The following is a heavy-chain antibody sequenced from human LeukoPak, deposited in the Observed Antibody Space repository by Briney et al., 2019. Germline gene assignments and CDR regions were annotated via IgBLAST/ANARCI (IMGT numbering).Heavy chain of an antibody. J-gene: IGHJ4*02. D-gene: IGHD1-26*01. CDR1: GFTFSSYA. Sequence: GGSLRLSGAASGFTFSSYAMSWVRQAPGKGLEWVSAISGSGGSTYYADSVEGRFTISRDNSKNTLYLQMNSPRAAATDVYSCAKAPLLLARATVDYCGQGPLVTVSS. CDR2: ISGSGGST. V-gene: IGHV3-23*01. CDR3: AKAPLLLARATVDY.